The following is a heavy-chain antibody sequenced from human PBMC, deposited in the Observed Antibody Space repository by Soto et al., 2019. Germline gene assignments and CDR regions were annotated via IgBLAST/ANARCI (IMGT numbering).Heavy chain of an antibody. J-gene: IGHJ5*02. CDR3: ARDNFRYDSSGLDP. Sequence: SETLSLTCTVSGGSISSSSYYWGWIRQPPGKGLEWIGSIYYSGSTYYNPSLKSRVTISVDTSKNQFSLKLSSVTAADTAVYYCARDNFRYDSSGLDPWGQGTLVTVSS. CDR1: GGSISSSSYY. D-gene: IGHD3-22*01. V-gene: IGHV4-39*02. CDR2: IYYSGST.